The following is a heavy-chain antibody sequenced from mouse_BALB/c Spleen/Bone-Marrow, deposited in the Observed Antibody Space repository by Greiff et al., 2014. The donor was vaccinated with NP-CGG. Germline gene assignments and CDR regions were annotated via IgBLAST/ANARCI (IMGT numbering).Heavy chain of an antibody. D-gene: IGHD3-1*01. V-gene: IGHV1S81*02. CDR1: GYTITSYW. CDR3: ARSGYWYFDV. Sequence: QVQLQQSGAELVKPGASVKLSCKASGYTITSYWMHWVKQRPGQGLEWIGEINPSNGRTNYVEKFKSKATLSGDKSSSTVYMQLSSQTSEDSAVYYCARSGYWYFDVWGAGTTVTVSA. CDR2: INPSNGRT. J-gene: IGHJ1*01.